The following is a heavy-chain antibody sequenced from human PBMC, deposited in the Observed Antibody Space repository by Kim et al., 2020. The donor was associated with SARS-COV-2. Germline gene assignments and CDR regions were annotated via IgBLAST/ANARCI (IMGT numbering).Heavy chain of an antibody. D-gene: IGHD3-22*01. J-gene: IGHJ3*02. CDR1: GGSISSYY. CDR2: IYYSGST. V-gene: IGHV4-59*13. CDR3: AREPPYHSSGYYDAFDI. Sequence: SETLSLTCTVSGGSISSYYWSWIRQPPGKGLEWIGYIYYSGSTNYNPSLKSRVTISVDTSKNQFSLKLSAVTAADTAVYYCAREPPYHSSGYYDAFDIWGQGTMVTVSS.